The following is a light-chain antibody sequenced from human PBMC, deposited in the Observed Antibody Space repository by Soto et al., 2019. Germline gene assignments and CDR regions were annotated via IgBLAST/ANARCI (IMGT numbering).Light chain of an antibody. CDR3: AAWDDSLSGPV. J-gene: IGLJ3*02. CDR2: NNN. Sequence: QSVLTQPPSVSGTPGQRITISCSGSSSNIGRTHVYWYQQLPGTAPKVLIYNNNQRPSGVPDRFSGSKSGTSASLAITGLRSEDEADYHCAAWDDSLSGPVFGGGTQLTVL. V-gene: IGLV1-47*02. CDR1: SSNIGRTH.